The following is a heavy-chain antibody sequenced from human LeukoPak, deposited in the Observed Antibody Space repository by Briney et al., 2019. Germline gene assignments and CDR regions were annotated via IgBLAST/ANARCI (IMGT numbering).Heavy chain of an antibody. CDR1: GGTFSSYA. CDR3: ARTRYSGFPTTAFDI. J-gene: IGHJ3*02. Sequence: SVKVSCKASGGTFSSYAISWVRQAPGQGLEWMGGIIPIFGTANYAQKFQGRVTITADKSTSTAYMELSSLRSEDTAVYYCARTRYSGFPTTAFDIWGQGTMVTVSS. V-gene: IGHV1-69*06. D-gene: IGHD5-12*01. CDR2: IIPIFGTA.